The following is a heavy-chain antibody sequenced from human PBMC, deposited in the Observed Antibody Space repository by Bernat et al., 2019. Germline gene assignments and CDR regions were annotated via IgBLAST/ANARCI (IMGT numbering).Heavy chain of an antibody. D-gene: IGHD6-19*01. J-gene: IGHJ4*02. V-gene: IGHV3-23*04. CDR1: GFTFSSYT. CDR2: ISGSGGSP. Sequence: EVQLVESGGGLVQPGGSLRLSCAASGFTFSSYTMSWVRQAPGKGLEYVSGISGSGGSPSYADSVKGRFTISRDNSKNTLYLQMNSLRAEDTAVYYCAKNVGSGWRYYFDYWGQGTLVTVSS. CDR3: AKNVGSGWRYYFDY.